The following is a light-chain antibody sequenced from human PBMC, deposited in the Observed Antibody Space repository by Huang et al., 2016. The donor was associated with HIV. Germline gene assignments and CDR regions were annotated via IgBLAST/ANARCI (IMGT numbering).Light chain of an antibody. V-gene: IGKV3-11*01. J-gene: IGKJ4*01. CDR2: DAS. Sequence: EIVLTQSPVTLSKSPGQRATLSCRASQSVDTYLAWYQQKPGQAPTLLIYDASHRATGILARFSGSGSGTDFTLAISSLEPDDFAVYFCQQRSTWPPTFGGGTTMEIK. CDR1: QSVDTY. CDR3: QQRSTWPPT.